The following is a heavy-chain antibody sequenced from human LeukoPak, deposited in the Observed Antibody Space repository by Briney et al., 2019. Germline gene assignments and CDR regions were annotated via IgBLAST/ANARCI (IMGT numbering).Heavy chain of an antibody. V-gene: IGHV3-23*01. D-gene: IGHD3-16*01. Sequence: PGGSLRLPCAVSASTFSSYAMTWVRQAPGKALEWVSTISGSGSRTHYADSVKGRFTISRDNSKNTLYLEMNSLRAGNAAVYYWAGGEGAAGIYDAFDFWGQGTLVTVSS. CDR3: AGGEGAAGIYDAFDF. CDR1: ASTFSSYA. CDR2: ISGSGSRT. J-gene: IGHJ3*01.